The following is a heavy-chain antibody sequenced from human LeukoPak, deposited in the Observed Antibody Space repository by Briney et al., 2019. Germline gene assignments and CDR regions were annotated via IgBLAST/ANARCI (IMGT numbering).Heavy chain of an antibody. CDR1: GFTFDDYG. Sequence: GGSLRLSCAASGFTFDDYGMSWVRQAPGKGLEWVSGINWNGGGTGYADSVKGRFTISRDNAKNSLYLQMNSLRAEDTAVYYCARDGTHSSGWSRTPLRYYYYYVDVWGKGTTVTVSS. J-gene: IGHJ6*03. D-gene: IGHD6-19*01. CDR2: INWNGGGT. V-gene: IGHV3-20*04. CDR3: ARDGTHSSGWSRTPLRYYYYYVDV.